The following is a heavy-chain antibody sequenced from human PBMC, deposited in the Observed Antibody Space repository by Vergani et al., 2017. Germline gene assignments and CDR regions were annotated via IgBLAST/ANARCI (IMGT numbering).Heavy chain of an antibody. CDR2: IRSGGGDI. CDR3: TTAWGLYYLHGEYCQY. CDR1: GFTFDTHT. V-gene: IGHV3-23*01. J-gene: IGHJ1*01. D-gene: IGHD3-10*01. Sequence: EVQLLESGGGLVQPGGSRRLSCAGAGFTFDTHTMAYVRQAPGKGLEWVATIRSGGGDIFYAYSVKGRFTITRDNSKNTLFLQMNSLKDEDTAVYYCTTAWGLYYLHGEYCQYWGRGTLVSVSS.